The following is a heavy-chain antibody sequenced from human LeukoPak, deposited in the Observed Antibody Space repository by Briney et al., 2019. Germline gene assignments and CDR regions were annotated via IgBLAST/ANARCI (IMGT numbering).Heavy chain of an antibody. V-gene: IGHV3-30-3*01. CDR1: GFTFSSYA. D-gene: IGHD6-13*01. J-gene: IGHJ4*02. CDR2: ISYDGSNK. Sequence: GRSLRLSCAASGFTFSSYAMHWVRQAPGKGLEWVAVISYDGSNKYYADSVKGRFTISRDNSKNTLYLQMNSLRAEDTAVYYCAKDKGKGARHSSSWYYWGQGTLVTVSS. CDR3: AKDKGKGARHSSSWYY.